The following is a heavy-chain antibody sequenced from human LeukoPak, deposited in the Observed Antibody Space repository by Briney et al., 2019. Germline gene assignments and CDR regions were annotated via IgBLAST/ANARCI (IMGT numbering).Heavy chain of an antibody. D-gene: IGHD4-17*01. CDR2: ISYDGSNK. CDR3: AKSTTVTQRGYFDY. J-gene: IGHJ4*02. V-gene: IGHV3-30*18. CDR1: GFTFSSYG. Sequence: GGALRLPCAASGFTFSSYGMHGVRQAPAKGLEWVAIISYDGSNKYYADSMKGRFTISRDNSKNTLYLQMNSLRAEDTAVYYCAKSTTVTQRGYFDYWGQGTLVTVSS.